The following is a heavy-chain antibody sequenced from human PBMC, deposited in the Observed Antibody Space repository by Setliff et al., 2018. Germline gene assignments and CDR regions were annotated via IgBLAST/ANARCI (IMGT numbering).Heavy chain of an antibody. CDR3: ARVPNFWSGYLDY. CDR2: INHSGST. D-gene: IGHD3-3*01. J-gene: IGHJ4*02. CDR1: GGSFSGYY. Sequence: SETLSLTCAVYGGSFSGYYWSWIRQPPGKGLEWIGEINHSGSTNYNPSLKSRVAISVDTSKNQFSLKLSSVTAADTAVYYCARVPNFWSGYLDYWGQGTLVTVSS. V-gene: IGHV4-34*01.